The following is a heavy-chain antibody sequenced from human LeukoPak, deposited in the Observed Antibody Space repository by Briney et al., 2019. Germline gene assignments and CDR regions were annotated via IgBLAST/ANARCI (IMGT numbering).Heavy chain of an antibody. CDR1: GFTFSSYG. Sequence: HSGGSLRLSCAASGFTFSSYGMHWVRQAPGKGLEWVAFIRYDGSNKYYADSVKGRFTISRDNSKNTLYLQMNSLRAEDTAVYYCAKGPDFDSFLWGQGTLVTVSS. CDR3: AKGPDFDSFL. CDR2: IRYDGSNK. V-gene: IGHV3-30*02. J-gene: IGHJ4*02. D-gene: IGHD3-9*01.